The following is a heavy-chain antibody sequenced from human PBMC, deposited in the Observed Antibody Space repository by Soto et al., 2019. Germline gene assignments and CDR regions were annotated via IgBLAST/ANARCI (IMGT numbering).Heavy chain of an antibody. Sequence: PGGSLRLSCAASGFTFSSYGMHWVRQAPGKGLEWVAVIWYDGSNKYYADSVKGRFTISRDNSKNTLYLQMNSLRAEDTAVYYCARDAPTYYDFWSGQNPMDVWGQGTTVTVSS. V-gene: IGHV3-33*01. CDR3: ARDAPTYYDFWSGQNPMDV. J-gene: IGHJ6*02. CDR2: IWYDGSNK. D-gene: IGHD3-3*01. CDR1: GFTFSSYG.